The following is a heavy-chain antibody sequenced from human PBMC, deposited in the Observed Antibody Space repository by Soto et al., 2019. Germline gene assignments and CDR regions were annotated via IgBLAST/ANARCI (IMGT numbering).Heavy chain of an antibody. CDR3: ARAGGYSASDSPYYYMDA. CDR2: ISSSSSYI. CDR1: GFTFSSYS. Sequence: GGSLRLSCAASGFTFSSYSINWVRQAPGKGLEWVSSISSSSSYIYYADSVKGRFTISRDNAKNSLYLQMNSLRAEDTAVYYCARAGGYSASDSPYYYMDAWGKGTTVTVSS. V-gene: IGHV3-21*01. J-gene: IGHJ6*03. D-gene: IGHD5-12*01.